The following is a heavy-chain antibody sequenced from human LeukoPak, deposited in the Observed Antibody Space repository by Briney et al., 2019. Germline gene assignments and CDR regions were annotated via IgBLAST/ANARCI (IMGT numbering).Heavy chain of an antibody. CDR1: GYKFTNYW. Sequence: GESLKISCKGSGYKFTNYWIVWVRQMPGKGLEWMGIICPDDSNTRYSPPFQGQVTISVDKSFSTAYLQWNSLKASDTAMYYCALQPGYCSSASCSHFDFWGQGTLVTVSS. CDR3: ALQPGYCSSASCSHFDF. CDR2: ICPDDSNT. J-gene: IGHJ4*02. V-gene: IGHV5-51*01. D-gene: IGHD2-2*01.